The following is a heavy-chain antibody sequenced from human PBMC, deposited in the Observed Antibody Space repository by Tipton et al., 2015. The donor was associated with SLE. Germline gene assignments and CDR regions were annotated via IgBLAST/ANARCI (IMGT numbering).Heavy chain of an antibody. Sequence: QSGAEVKKPGASVKVSFKASGCTFSSDAISWVRQAPGQGLEVMGGIIPIFGTANYAQKFKGSVTITADESTSTASMELSSLRSEDTAMYYCARAQEDCSNTSCYYGMGVWGQGTPVTVSS. V-gene: IGHV1-69*01. CDR3: ARAQEDCSNTSCYYGMGV. CDR1: GCTFSSDA. CDR2: IIPIFGTA. J-gene: IGHJ6*01. D-gene: IGHD2-2*01.